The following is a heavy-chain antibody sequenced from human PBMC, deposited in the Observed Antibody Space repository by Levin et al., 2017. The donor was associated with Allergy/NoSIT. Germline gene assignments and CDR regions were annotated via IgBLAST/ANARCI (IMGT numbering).Heavy chain of an antibody. CDR3: ARDTIGLPDAFDI. Sequence: LSLTCAASGFTFDDYAMHWVRQAPGKGLEWVSGISWNSGSIGYADSVKGRFTISRDNAKNTLYLQMNSLRTAAPSLYYCARDTIGLPDAFDIWGQGTLVIVSS. J-gene: IGHJ3*02. CDR2: ISWNSGSI. V-gene: IGHV3-9*01. CDR1: GFTFDDYA. D-gene: IGHD3-10*01.